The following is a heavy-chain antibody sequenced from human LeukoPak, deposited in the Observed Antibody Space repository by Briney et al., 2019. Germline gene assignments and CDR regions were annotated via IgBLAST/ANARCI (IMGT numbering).Heavy chain of an antibody. J-gene: IGHJ4*02. CDR3: AREQVSSSDLDY. CDR2: ISSSSSYI. D-gene: IGHD6-13*01. CDR1: GFTFSIYS. Sequence: GGSLTLSCAASGFTFSIYSMNCVRQAPGKGLEWVSSISSSSSYIYYADSVKGRFTISRDNAKNSLYLQMNSLRAEDTAVYYCAREQVSSSDLDYWGQGTLVTVSS. V-gene: IGHV3-21*01.